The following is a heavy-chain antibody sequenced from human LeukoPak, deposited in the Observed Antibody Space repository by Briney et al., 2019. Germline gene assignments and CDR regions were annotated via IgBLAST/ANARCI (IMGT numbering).Heavy chain of an antibody. CDR2: IIPILGIA. CDR3: ARSLANYYDSSGYYPREYNWFDP. J-gene: IGHJ5*02. CDR1: GGTFSSYA. D-gene: IGHD3-22*01. V-gene: IGHV1-69*04. Sequence: ASVKVSCKASGGTFSSYAISWVRQAPGQRLEWMGRIIPILGIANYAQKFQGRVTITADKSTSTAYMELSSLRSEDTAVYYCARSLANYYDSSGYYPREYNWFDPWGQGTLVTVSS.